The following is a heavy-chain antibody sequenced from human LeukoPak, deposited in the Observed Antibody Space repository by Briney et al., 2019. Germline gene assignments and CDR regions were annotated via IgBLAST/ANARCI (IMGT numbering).Heavy chain of an antibody. CDR2: IYTSGST. D-gene: IGHD1-26*01. Sequence: PSETLSLTCTVSGGSISSYYWSWIRQPAGKGLEWIGVIYTSGSTSYNSSLKSRVTISVDKSKNQFSLNLRSVTAADTAVYYCAGRDYWGQGTLVTVSS. CDR3: AGRDY. J-gene: IGHJ4*02. V-gene: IGHV4-4*07. CDR1: GGSISSYY.